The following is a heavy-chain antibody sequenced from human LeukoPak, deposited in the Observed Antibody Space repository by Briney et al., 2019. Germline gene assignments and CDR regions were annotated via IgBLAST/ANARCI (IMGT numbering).Heavy chain of an antibody. CDR3: TRDLMDYDVSTGLHHYYMDV. D-gene: IGHD3-9*01. J-gene: IGHJ6*02. CDR1: GFTFSNAW. V-gene: IGHV3-13*01. CDR2: IGTAGDT. Sequence: GGSLRLSCAASGFTFSNAWMSWVRQATGKGLEWVSAIGTAGDTYYPGSVKGRFTISRDNAKNTLYLQMNTLRVEDTAVYYCTRDLMDYDVSTGLHHYYMDVWGQGTTVTVSS.